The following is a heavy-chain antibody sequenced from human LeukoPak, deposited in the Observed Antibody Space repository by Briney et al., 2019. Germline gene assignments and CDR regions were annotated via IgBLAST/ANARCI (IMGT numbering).Heavy chain of an antibody. Sequence: GASVKVSCKASGGTFSSYAISWVRQAPGQGLEWMGRIIPILGIANYAQKFQGRVTITADKSTSTAYMELSSLRSEDTAVYYCATGAAVVPAAIEEGWGQGTLVTVSS. V-gene: IGHV1-69*04. CDR2: IIPILGIA. CDR1: GGTFSSYA. CDR3: ATGAAVVPAAIEEG. J-gene: IGHJ4*02. D-gene: IGHD2-2*02.